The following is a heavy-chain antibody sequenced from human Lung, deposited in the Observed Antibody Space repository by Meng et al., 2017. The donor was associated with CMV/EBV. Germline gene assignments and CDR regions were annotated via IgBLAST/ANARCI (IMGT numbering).Heavy chain of an antibody. Sequence: GESLKISCAASGFTFSTHTMNWVRQAPGKGLEWVSSISSRSGSYIYYADSVKGRFTISRDNAKNSLYLQMNSLRTEDTAVYYCARGGALSEPGAFRGSFDYWGQGTLVTVSS. V-gene: IGHV3-21*01. CDR3: ARGGALSEPGAFRGSFDY. CDR1: GFTFSTHT. J-gene: IGHJ4*02. D-gene: IGHD1-14*01. CDR2: ISSRSGSYI.